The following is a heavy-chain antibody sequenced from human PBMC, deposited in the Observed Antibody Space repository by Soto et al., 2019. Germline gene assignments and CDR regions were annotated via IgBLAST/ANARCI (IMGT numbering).Heavy chain of an antibody. CDR3: ARESGPTARYYYYGMDV. CDR1: GGTFSSYT. CDR2: IIPILGIA. V-gene: IGHV1-69*04. D-gene: IGHD3-10*01. Sequence: SVKVSCKASGGTFSSYTISWVRQAPGQGLEWMGMIIPILGIANYAQKFQGRVTITADKSTSTAYMELSSLRSEDTAVYYCARESGPTARYYYYGMDVWGQGTKVTGSS. J-gene: IGHJ6*02.